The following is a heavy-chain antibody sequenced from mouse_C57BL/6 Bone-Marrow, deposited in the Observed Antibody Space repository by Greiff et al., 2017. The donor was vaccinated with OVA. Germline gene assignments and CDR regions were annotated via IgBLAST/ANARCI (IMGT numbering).Heavy chain of an antibody. CDR2: ISNGGGST. Sequence: EVQLVESGGGLVQPGGSLKLSCAASGFTFSDYYMYWVRQTPEKRLEWVAYISNGGGSTYYPDTVKGRFTISRDNAKNTLYLQMSRLKSEDTAMYYCASPGGYDYDFWFAYWGQGTLVTVSA. CDR1: GFTFSDYY. J-gene: IGHJ3*01. D-gene: IGHD2-4*01. CDR3: ASPGGYDYDFWFAY. V-gene: IGHV5-12*01.